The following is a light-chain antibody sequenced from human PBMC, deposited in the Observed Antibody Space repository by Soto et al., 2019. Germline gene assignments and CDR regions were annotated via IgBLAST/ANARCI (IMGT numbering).Light chain of an antibody. Sequence: DIQMTQSPSSLSASVGDRFTMTCRASQDIGSHLAWYQQEPEKAPKSLIYLASTLQSGVPSRFSASGSGTDFTLTISSLQPEDFVTYYCQQFRSFPITFGQGTRLEIK. J-gene: IGKJ5*01. V-gene: IGKV1D-16*01. CDR2: LAS. CDR3: QQFRSFPIT. CDR1: QDIGSH.